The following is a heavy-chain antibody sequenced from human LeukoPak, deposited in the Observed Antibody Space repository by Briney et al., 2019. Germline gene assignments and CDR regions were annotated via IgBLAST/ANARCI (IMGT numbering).Heavy chain of an antibody. CDR1: GGSISSYY. CDR2: IYYSGST. J-gene: IGHJ4*02. V-gene: IGHV4-59*12. Sequence: SETLSLTCTVSGGSISSYYWSWIRQPPGKGLEWIGYIYYSGSTNYNPSLKSRVTISVGTSNNQVSLKLSSVTAADTAVYYCARDQGTIILGYFDYWGQGTLVTVSS. D-gene: IGHD3-22*01. CDR3: ARDQGTIILGYFDY.